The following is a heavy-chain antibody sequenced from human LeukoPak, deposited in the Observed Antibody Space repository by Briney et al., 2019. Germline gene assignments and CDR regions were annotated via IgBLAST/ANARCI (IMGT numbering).Heavy chain of an antibody. Sequence: GGSLRLSCAASGFTFSSYAMSWVRQAPGKGLEWVSAISGSGGSTYYADSVKGRFTISRDNSKNTLYLQMNSLRAEDTAVYYSAKDQVYSYGSGYGQYYFDYWGQGTLVTVSS. D-gene: IGHD5-18*01. V-gene: IGHV3-23*01. CDR2: ISGSGGST. CDR3: AKDQVYSYGSGYGQYYFDY. J-gene: IGHJ4*02. CDR1: GFTFSSYA.